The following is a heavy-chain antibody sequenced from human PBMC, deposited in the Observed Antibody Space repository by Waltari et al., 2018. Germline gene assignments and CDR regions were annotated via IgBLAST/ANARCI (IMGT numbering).Heavy chain of an antibody. CDR2: ISWNSGSI. CDR1: GFTFDDYA. Sequence: EVQLVESGGGLVQPGRSLRLSCAASGFTFDDYAMHLVRKAPGKGLEWVSGISWNSGSIGYADSVKGRFTISRDNAKNSLYLQMNSLRAEDTALYYCAKAPGYYYYYYMDVWGKGTTVTVSS. V-gene: IGHV3-9*01. CDR3: AKAPGYYYYYYMDV. J-gene: IGHJ6*03.